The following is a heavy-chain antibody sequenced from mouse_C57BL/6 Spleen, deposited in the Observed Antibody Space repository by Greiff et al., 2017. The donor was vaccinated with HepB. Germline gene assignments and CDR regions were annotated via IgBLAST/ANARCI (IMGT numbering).Heavy chain of an antibody. J-gene: IGHJ4*01. CDR1: GYTFTSYW. Sequence: QVQLQQPGAELVKPGASVKMSCKASGYTFTSYWITWVKQRPGQGLEWIGDIYPGSGSTNYNEKFKSKATLTVDTSSSTAYMQLSSLTTEDSAVYYCARGDYYGSSWAMDDWGQGTSVTVSS. D-gene: IGHD1-1*01. CDR3: ARGDYYGSSWAMDD. CDR2: IYPGSGST. V-gene: IGHV1-55*01.